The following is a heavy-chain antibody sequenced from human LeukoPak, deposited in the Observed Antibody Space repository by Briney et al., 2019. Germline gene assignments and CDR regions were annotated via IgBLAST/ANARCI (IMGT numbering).Heavy chain of an antibody. Sequence: SETLSLTCTVSGGSISSSSYYWGWIRQPPGKGLEWIGSIYCSGSTYYNPSLKSRVTISVDTSKNQFSLKLSSVTDADTAVYYCASSPWIQLWFEYWGQGTLVTVSS. D-gene: IGHD5-18*01. V-gene: IGHV4-39*01. CDR1: GGSISSSSYY. CDR3: ASSPWIQLWFEY. J-gene: IGHJ4*02. CDR2: IYCSGST.